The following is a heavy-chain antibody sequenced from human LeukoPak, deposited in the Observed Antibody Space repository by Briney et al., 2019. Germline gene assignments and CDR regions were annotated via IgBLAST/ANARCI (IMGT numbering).Heavy chain of an antibody. V-gene: IGHV4-38-2*01. CDR2: IYHSGGT. D-gene: IGHD7-27*01. CDR3: ARQDNWGTRYYYYYYMDV. Sequence: PSETLSLTCAVSGYSISSGYYWGWIRQPPGKGLEWIGSIYHSGGTYYNPSLKSRVTISVDTSKNQFSLKLSSVTAADTAVYYCARQDNWGTRYYYYYYMDVWGKGTTVTVSS. CDR1: GYSISSGYY. J-gene: IGHJ6*03.